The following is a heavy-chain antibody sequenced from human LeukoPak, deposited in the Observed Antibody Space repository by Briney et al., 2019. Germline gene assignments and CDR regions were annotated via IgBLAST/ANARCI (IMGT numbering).Heavy chain of an antibody. CDR3: ARSEGYYDSSGYLDY. J-gene: IGHJ4*02. CDR1: GYTFTSYG. D-gene: IGHD3-22*01. CDR2: ISAYNGNT. Sequence: ASVKVSCKASGYTFTSYGISWVRQAPGQGLEWMGWISAYNGNTNYAQKLQGRVTMTTDTSTSTAYMELRSLRSDDTAVYYCARSEGYYDSSGYLDYWGQGALVTVSS. V-gene: IGHV1-18*01.